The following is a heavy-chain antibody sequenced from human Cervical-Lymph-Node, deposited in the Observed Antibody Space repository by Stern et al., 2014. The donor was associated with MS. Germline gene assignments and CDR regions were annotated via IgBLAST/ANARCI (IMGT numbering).Heavy chain of an antibody. D-gene: IGHD6-19*01. CDR1: GGSISSGGYY. Sequence: QVQLQQSGPGLVKPSQTLSLTCTVSGGSISSGGYYWSWIRPHPGKGLEWIGEIYYSGSTYYNPSLKSRVTISVDTSKNQFSLKLSSVTAADTAVYYCASTVAGTGFDYWGQGTLVTVSS. CDR3: ASTVAGTGFDY. V-gene: IGHV4-31*03. CDR2: IYYSGST. J-gene: IGHJ4*02.